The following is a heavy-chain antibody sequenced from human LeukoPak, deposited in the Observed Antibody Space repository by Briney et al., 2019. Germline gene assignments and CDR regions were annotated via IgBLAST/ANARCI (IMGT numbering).Heavy chain of an antibody. D-gene: IGHD2-2*01. Sequence: SETLSLTCAVYGVTFSDYYWIRLRQPPGKGLEWIGEINHSGSTNYNTSLKSRVTISVDTSKNQFSLKLSSVTAADTAVYYCARRKSSGYSSTSFLLNWFDPWGQGTLVTVSS. V-gene: IGHV4-34*01. CDR2: INHSGST. J-gene: IGHJ5*02. CDR3: ARRKSSGYSSTSFLLNWFDP. CDR1: GVTFSDYY.